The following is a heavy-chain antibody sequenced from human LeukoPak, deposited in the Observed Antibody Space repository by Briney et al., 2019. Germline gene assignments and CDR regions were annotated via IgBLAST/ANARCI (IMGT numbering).Heavy chain of an antibody. CDR1: GYTFTGYY. V-gene: IGHV1-2*02. CDR2: INPNSGGT. J-gene: IGHJ4*02. Sequence: ASVEVSCKASGYTFTGYYMHWVRQAPGQGLEWMGWINPNSGGTNYAQKLQGRVTMTTDTSTSTAYMELRSLRSDDTAVYYCAGVYCSGGSCYSGPLDYWGQGTLVTVSS. CDR3: AGVYCSGGSCYSGPLDY. D-gene: IGHD2-15*01.